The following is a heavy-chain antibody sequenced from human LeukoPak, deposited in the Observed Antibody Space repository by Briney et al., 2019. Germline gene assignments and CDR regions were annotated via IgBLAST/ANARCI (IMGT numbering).Heavy chain of an antibody. Sequence: GGSLRLSCAASGFTFSSYSMNWVRQAPGKGLEWVGRIKSKTDGGTTDYAAPVKGRFTISRDDSKNTLYLQMNSLKTEDTAVYYCTSRDTVDFDYWGQGTLVTVSS. J-gene: IGHJ4*02. CDR1: GFTFSSYS. D-gene: IGHD2-15*01. CDR3: TSRDTVDFDY. CDR2: IKSKTDGGTT. V-gene: IGHV3-15*01.